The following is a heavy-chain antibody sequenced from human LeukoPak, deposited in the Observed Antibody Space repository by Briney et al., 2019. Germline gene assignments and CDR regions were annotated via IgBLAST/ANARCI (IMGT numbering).Heavy chain of an antibody. CDR2: ISSSSSYI. Sequence: GGSLRLSCAASGFTFSSYSMNWVRQAPGKGLEWVSSISSSSSYIYYADSVKGRFTISRDNAKNSLYLQMNSLRAEDTAVYYCAREEVAPDAFDIWGQGTMVTVSS. CDR3: AREEVAPDAFDI. V-gene: IGHV3-21*01. D-gene: IGHD2-15*01. J-gene: IGHJ3*02. CDR1: GFTFSSYS.